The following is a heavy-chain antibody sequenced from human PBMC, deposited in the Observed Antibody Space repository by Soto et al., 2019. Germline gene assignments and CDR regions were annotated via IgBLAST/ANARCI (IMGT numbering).Heavy chain of an antibody. CDR2: IYYSGSP. V-gene: IGHV4-39*01. D-gene: IGHD2-15*01. J-gene: IGHJ4*02. CDR3: ARVADCSGGRCYFSVDY. CDR1: GGSISSSNYY. Sequence: SETLSLTCTVSGGSISSSNYYWGWIRQPPGKGLEWIGNIYYSGSPYYNPSLKSRVTISVDTSKNQFSLKLSSVTAADTAVYYCARVADCSGGRCYFSVDYWGQGTLVTVSS.